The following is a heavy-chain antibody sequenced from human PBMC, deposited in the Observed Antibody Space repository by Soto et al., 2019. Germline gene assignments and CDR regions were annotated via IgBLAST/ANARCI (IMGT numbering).Heavy chain of an antibody. D-gene: IGHD3-22*01. V-gene: IGHV3-33*01. Sequence: VAVIWYDGSNKYYADSVKGRFTISRDNSKNTLYLQMNSLRAEDTAVYYCARDGYYYDSSGSKVDYYYYGMDVWGQGTTVTVSS. J-gene: IGHJ6*02. CDR2: IWYDGSNK. CDR3: ARDGYYYDSSGSKVDYYYYGMDV.